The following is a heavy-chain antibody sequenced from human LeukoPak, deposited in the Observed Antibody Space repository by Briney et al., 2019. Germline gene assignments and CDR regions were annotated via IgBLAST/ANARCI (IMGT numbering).Heavy chain of an antibody. J-gene: IGHJ4*02. V-gene: IGHV1-18*01. CDR2: ISAYNGNT. D-gene: IGHD3-22*01. Sequence: ASVKVSCKASGYTFTSYGISWVRQAPGQGLEWMGWISAYNGNTNYAQKLQGRVTMTTDTSTSTAYMELRSLGSDDTAVYYCARDRTRPPYYYDNSGYYPIDYWGQGTLVTVSS. CDR1: GYTFTSYG. CDR3: ARDRTRPPYYYDNSGYYPIDY.